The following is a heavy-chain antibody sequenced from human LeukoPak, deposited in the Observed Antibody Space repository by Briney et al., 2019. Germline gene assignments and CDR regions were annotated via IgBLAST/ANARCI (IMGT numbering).Heavy chain of an antibody. CDR1: GGSFSGYY. D-gene: IGHD3-22*01. V-gene: IGHV4-34*01. CDR2: INHSGST. Sequence: PSETLSLTCAVYGGSFSGYYWSWLRQPPGKGGEGMGEINHSGSTNYNPSLKSRVTISVDTSKNQFSLKLSSVTAADTAVYYCARGPTKYYYDSSGNDYWGQGTLVTVSS. CDR3: ARGPTKYYYDSSGNDY. J-gene: IGHJ4*02.